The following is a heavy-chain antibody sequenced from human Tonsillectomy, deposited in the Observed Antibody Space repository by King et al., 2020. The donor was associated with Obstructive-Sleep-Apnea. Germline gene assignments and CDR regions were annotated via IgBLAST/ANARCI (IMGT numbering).Heavy chain of an antibody. CDR1: GGSFSGYY. D-gene: IGHD3-9*01. Sequence: VQLQQWGAGLLKPSETLSLTCAVYGGSFSGYYWSWLRQPPGKGLEWIGEINHSGSTNYNPSLKSRVTISVDTSKNQFSLKLSSVTAADTAVYYCARGPAILTGYYNPFDYWGQGTLVTVSS. J-gene: IGHJ4*02. CDR3: ARGPAILTGYYNPFDY. V-gene: IGHV4-34*01. CDR2: INHSGST.